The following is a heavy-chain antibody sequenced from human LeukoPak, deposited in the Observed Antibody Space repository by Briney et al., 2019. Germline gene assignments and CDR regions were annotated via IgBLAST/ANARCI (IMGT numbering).Heavy chain of an antibody. Sequence: SETLSLTCTVSGGSISSYYWSWIRQPAGKGLEWIGRIYTSGSTNYNPSLESRVTMSVDTSKNQFSLKLSSVTAADTAVYYCARDGYYYDSSGYRYYYYYMDVWGKGTTVTVSS. V-gene: IGHV4-4*07. D-gene: IGHD3-22*01. J-gene: IGHJ6*03. CDR1: GGSISSYY. CDR2: IYTSGST. CDR3: ARDGYYYDSSGYRYYYYYMDV.